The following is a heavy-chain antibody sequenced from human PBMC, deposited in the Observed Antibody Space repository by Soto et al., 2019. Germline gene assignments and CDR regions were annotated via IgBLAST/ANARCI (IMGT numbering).Heavy chain of an antibody. J-gene: IGHJ4*02. CDR2: IKQSGSET. CDR3: ARGYSIDY. Sequence: GSLRLSCAASGFTFSSYWMTWVRQAPGKGLEWVANIKQSGSETYYVDSVKGRFTISRDDAKNSLYLQMNTLRAEDTAVYYCARGYSIDYWGQGTLVTVSS. V-gene: IGHV3-7*03. CDR1: GFTFSSYW. D-gene: IGHD5-18*01.